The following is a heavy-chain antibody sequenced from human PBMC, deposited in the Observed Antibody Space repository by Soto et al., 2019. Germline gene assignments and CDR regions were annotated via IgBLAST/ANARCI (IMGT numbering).Heavy chain of an antibody. D-gene: IGHD6-19*01. V-gene: IGHV7-4-1*01. CDR3: ARSTTAAYSSSYDY. CDR2: INTNTGNP. J-gene: IGHJ4*02. CDR1: GYTFTSYA. Sequence: ASVKVSCKASGYTFTSYAMNWVRQAPGQGLEWMGWINTNTGNPTYAQGFTGRFVFSLDTSVSTAYLQICSLKAEDTAVYYCARSTTAAYSSSYDYWGQGTLVTVSS.